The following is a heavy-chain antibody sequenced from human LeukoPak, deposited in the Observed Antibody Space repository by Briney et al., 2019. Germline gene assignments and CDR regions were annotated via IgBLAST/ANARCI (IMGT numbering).Heavy chain of an antibody. CDR2: IWYDGSNK. J-gene: IGHJ4*02. CDR1: RFTFKSYG. D-gene: IGHD4-23*01. V-gene: IGHV3-33*01. Sequence: PGGSLRLSCAASRFTFKSYGMHWVRQAPGKGLEWVAVIWYDGSNKFYADSVKGRFTISRDNSKNTLYLQMNSLRAEDTAVYYCVRDRENSHFEYWGQGTPVTVSS. CDR3: VRDRENSHFEY.